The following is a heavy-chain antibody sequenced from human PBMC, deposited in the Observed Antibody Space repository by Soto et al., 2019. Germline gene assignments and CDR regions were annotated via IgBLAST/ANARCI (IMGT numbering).Heavy chain of an antibody. V-gene: IGHV6-1*01. D-gene: IGHD2-21*02. Sequence: SQTLSPTCASSGDSVSSKSAAWNWIRQCTSRGLEWLRRTYYRSKWCKDYAVSVKSRITINPDTSKNQFSLQLNSVTPEDTAVYYCARDSTGGDPFDYWGQGTLVTVSS. CDR3: ARDSTGGDPFDY. CDR2: TYYRSKWCK. J-gene: IGHJ4*02. CDR1: GDSVSSKSAA.